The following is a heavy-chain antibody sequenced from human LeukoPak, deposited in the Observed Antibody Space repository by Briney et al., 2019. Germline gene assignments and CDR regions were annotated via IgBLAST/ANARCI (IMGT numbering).Heavy chain of an antibody. V-gene: IGHV1-18*01. J-gene: IGHJ5*01. CDR2: IGTYGGDT. D-gene: IGHD3-22*01. CDR3: ARDLWNFYDDSGYNRDFDS. CDR1: TSR. Sequence: GASVKVSCKATSRISWVRQAPGQGLEWMGWIGTYGGDTYYAQKFQGRSTVTIDTSTSTVYMELRNLRSDDTAVYYCARDLWNFYDDSGYNRDFDSWGQGTLVTVSS.